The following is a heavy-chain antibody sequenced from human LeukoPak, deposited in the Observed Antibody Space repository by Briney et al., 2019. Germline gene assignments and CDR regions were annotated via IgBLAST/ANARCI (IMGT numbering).Heavy chain of an antibody. CDR2: IIPMFGIA. V-gene: IGHV1-69*13. CDR3: ARDRPYTGGWRGFDY. Sequence: SVTVSCKASGGTFIRYAISWVRQAPGQGLEWMGGIIPMFGIANYAQKFQGRVTITADESTSTAYMELSSLRSGDTAVYYCARDRPYTGGWRGFDYWGQGTLVTVSS. D-gene: IGHD6-19*01. CDR1: GGTFIRYA. J-gene: IGHJ4*02.